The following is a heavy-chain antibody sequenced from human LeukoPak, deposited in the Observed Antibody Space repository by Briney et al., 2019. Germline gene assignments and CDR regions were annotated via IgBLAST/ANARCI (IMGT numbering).Heavy chain of an antibody. J-gene: IGHJ6*02. CDR2: INPNSGGT. CDR1: GYTFTGYY. Sequence: ASVKVSCKASGYTFTGYYMHWVRQAPGQGLEWMGWINPNSGGTNYAQKFQGRVTMTRDTSISTAYMELSRLRSDDTALYYCASASAVAGIRRYYYYGLDDWGQGTTVTVSS. V-gene: IGHV1-2*02. D-gene: IGHD6-19*01. CDR3: ASASAVAGIRRYYYYGLDD.